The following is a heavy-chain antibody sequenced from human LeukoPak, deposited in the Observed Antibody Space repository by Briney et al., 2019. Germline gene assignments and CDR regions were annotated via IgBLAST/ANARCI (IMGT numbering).Heavy chain of an antibody. D-gene: IGHD6-13*01. Sequence: SETLSLACTVSGGSITSYYWSWIRQPAGKGLEWIGRIHASGSSNYHPSLKSRVTMSVDTTKSQFSLNLTSVTAADTAVYYCAKGDRSSWYPSDYWGQGILVTVSS. J-gene: IGHJ4*02. V-gene: IGHV4-4*07. CDR1: GGSITSYY. CDR3: AKGDRSSWYPSDY. CDR2: IHASGSS.